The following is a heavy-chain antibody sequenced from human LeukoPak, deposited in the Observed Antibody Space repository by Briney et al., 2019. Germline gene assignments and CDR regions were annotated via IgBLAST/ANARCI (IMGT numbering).Heavy chain of an antibody. J-gene: IGHJ3*02. D-gene: IGHD6-19*01. CDR2: ISYSGST. V-gene: IGHV4-59*08. Sequence: PSETLSLTCTVSGGSISSYYWSWIRQPPGKGLEWIGYISYSGSTNSNPSLNSRVTISVDTSKNQFSLNLSSVTAADTAVYYCARHGIAVADTRSGDAFDIWGQGTMVTVSS. CDR3: ARHGIAVADTRSGDAFDI. CDR1: GGSISSYY.